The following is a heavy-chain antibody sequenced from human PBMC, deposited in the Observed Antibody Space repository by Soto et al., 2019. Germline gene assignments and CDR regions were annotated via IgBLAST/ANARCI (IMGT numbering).Heavy chain of an antibody. Sequence: PGGSLRLSCAASGFTFSSYGMHWVRQAPGKGLEWVAVISYDGSNKYYADSVKGRFTISRDNSKNTLYLQMNSLRAEDTAVYYCAKVLPPRGTVTTNANYYYGMDVWGQGTTVTVSS. D-gene: IGHD4-17*01. V-gene: IGHV3-30*18. CDR1: GFTFSSYG. CDR2: ISYDGSNK. J-gene: IGHJ6*02. CDR3: AKVLPPRGTVTTNANYYYGMDV.